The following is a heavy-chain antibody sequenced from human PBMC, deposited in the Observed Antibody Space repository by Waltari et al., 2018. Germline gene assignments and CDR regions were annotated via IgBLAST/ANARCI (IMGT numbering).Heavy chain of an antibody. J-gene: IGHJ4*02. V-gene: IGHV1-69*01. Sequence: QVQLVQSGAEVKKPGSSVKVSRKASGGTFSSYAISWVRQAPGQGLEWMGGIIPIFGTSNYAQKFQGRVTITADESTSTAYMELSSLRSEDTAVYYCARGRAVVVPAAISFFDYWGQGTLVTVSS. CDR2: IIPIFGTS. CDR3: ARGRAVVVPAAISFFDY. D-gene: IGHD2-2*02. CDR1: GGTFSSYA.